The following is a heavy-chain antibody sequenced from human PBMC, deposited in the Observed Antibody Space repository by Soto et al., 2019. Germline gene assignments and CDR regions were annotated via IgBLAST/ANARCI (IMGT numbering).Heavy chain of an antibody. CDR2: IIPIFGTA. Sequence: ASVKVSCKASGGTFSSYAISWVRQAPGQGLEWMGGIIPIFGTANYAQKFQGRVTITADESTSTAYMELSSLRSEDTAVYYCAREGPAASGPFDYWGQGTLVTVSS. CDR3: AREGPAASGPFDY. V-gene: IGHV1-69*13. J-gene: IGHJ4*02. D-gene: IGHD2-2*01. CDR1: GGTFSSYA.